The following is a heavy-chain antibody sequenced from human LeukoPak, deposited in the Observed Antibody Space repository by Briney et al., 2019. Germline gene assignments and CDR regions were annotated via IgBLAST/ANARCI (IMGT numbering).Heavy chain of an antibody. CDR3: ARDSSSSWYAPSGWFDP. CDR1: GFAFSSYW. Sequence: GGSLRLSCAASGFAFSSYWMSWVRQAPGKGLEWVANIKQDGSEKYYVDSVKGRFTISRDNAKNSLYLQMNSLRAEDTAVYYCARDSSSSWYAPSGWFDPWGQGTLVTVSS. CDR2: IKQDGSEK. J-gene: IGHJ5*02. D-gene: IGHD6-13*01. V-gene: IGHV3-7*01.